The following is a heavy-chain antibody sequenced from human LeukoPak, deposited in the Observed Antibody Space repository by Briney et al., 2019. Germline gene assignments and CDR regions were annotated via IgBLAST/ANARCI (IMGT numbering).Heavy chain of an antibody. J-gene: IGHJ3*02. V-gene: IGHV1-46*03. Sequence: ASVKVSCKAAGYTFTSYYMHWVRQAPGQGLEWMGIINPSVGSTSYAQKFQGRVNMTRDTSTSTVYMELSSLRSEDTAVYYCAREPDRAGYCSGGSCPKNDAFDIWGQGTMVTVSS. CDR2: INPSVGST. CDR3: AREPDRAGYCSGGSCPKNDAFDI. D-gene: IGHD2-15*01. CDR1: GYTFTSYY.